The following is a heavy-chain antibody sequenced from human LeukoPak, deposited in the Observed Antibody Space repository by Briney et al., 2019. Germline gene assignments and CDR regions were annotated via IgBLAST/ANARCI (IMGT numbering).Heavy chain of an antibody. CDR3: ARVSFHSGGPGP. V-gene: IGHV4-59*06. D-gene: IGHD5-12*01. Sequence: SETLSLTCTVSGGSISSYYWSWIRQHPGKGLEWTGYIYYSGSTYYNPSLKSRLTISADTSTNQFSLNLSSVTAADTAVYYCARVSFHSGGPGPWGQGTLVTVSS. CDR1: GGSISSYY. J-gene: IGHJ5*02. CDR2: IYYSGST.